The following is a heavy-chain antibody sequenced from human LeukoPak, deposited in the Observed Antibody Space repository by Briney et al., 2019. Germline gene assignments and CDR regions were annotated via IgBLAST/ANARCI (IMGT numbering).Heavy chain of an antibody. CDR3: ARFGDSSGYYYDPLDY. D-gene: IGHD3-22*01. CDR1: RYTYTSYV. CDR2: ISAYNGNT. Sequence: GSVNVSCKASRYTYTSYVSSWVRQAPGQGREGMGWISAYNGNTNYAQKLRGSVTMTTDTSMSTAYMELRSLRSDDTAVYYCARFGDSSGYYYDPLDYWGQGTLVTVSS. J-gene: IGHJ4*02. V-gene: IGHV1-18*01.